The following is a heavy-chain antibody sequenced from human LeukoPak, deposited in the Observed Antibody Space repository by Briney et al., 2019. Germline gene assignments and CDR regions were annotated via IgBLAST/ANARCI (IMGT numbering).Heavy chain of an antibody. CDR3: ARSQNYYGSGDY. D-gene: IGHD3-10*01. CDR1: GDSFSNGNYY. V-gene: IGHV4-61*03. J-gene: IGHJ4*02. CDR2: IYYTGKT. Sequence: PSETLSLTCTVSGDSFSNGNYYWSWLRQPPGKALEWIGYIYYTGKTYYNPSLEGRVTILVDTSRNHFSVKLSSVTAADTAVYHCARSQNYYGSGDYWSQGTLVTVSS.